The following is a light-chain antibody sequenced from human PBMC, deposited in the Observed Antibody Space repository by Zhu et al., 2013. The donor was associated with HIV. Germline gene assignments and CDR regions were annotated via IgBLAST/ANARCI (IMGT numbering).Light chain of an antibody. J-gene: IGKJ1*01. CDR2: KVS. CDR3: MQGSHLPWT. V-gene: IGKV2-24*01. CDR1: QSLVHSNGDTY. Sequence: DIVMTQTPLSSPVTLGQPASISCRSSQSLVHSNGDTYLSWLHQRPGQPPRLLIYKVSNRFPGVPNRVSGSGAGTDFTLQISRVQPDDVGVYYCMQGSHLPWTFGQGTKLELK.